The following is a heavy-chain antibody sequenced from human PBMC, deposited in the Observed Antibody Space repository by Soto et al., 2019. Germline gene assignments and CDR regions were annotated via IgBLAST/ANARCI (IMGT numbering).Heavy chain of an antibody. V-gene: IGHV3-23*01. D-gene: IGHD1-26*01. CDR1: GFTFSSYA. CDR3: AKDHRGSYFPWFDP. Sequence: GGSLRLSCAASGFTFSSYAMIWVRQAPGKGLEWVSAISGSGGSTYYADSVKGRFTISRDNSKNTLYLQMNSLRAEDTAVYYCAKDHRGSYFPWFDPWGQGTLVTVSS. CDR2: ISGSGGST. J-gene: IGHJ5*02.